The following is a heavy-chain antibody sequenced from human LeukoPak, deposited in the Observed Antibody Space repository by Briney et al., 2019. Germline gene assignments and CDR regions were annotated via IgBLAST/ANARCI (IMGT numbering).Heavy chain of an antibody. J-gene: IGHJ5*02. CDR1: GYTFNSYG. CDR3: ARVPPVGGTKVYWFDP. CDR2: ISAYNGNT. D-gene: IGHD1-26*01. V-gene: IGHV1-18*01. Sequence: EASVKVSCKASGYTFNSYGISWVRQPPGQGLEWMGWISAYNGNTNYAQKLQGRVTMTTDTSTSTAYMELRSLRSDDTAVYYCARVPPVGGTKVYWFDPWGQGTLVTVSS.